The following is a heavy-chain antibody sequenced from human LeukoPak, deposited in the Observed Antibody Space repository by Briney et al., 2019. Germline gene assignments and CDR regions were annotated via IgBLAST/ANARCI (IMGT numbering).Heavy chain of an antibody. J-gene: IGHJ4*02. V-gene: IGHV3-23*01. CDR3: ARDRQYYDFWSGYYIGYYFDY. D-gene: IGHD3-3*01. CDR1: GVAFSGDA. CDR2: ISGSGSST. Sequence: PGGSLRLSCVASGVAFSGDAMSWVRQAPGKGLEWVSSISGSGSSTYYADSVKGRFTISRDNAKNTLYLQMNGLRAEDTAVYYCARDRQYYDFWSGYYIGYYFDYWGQGTLVTVSS.